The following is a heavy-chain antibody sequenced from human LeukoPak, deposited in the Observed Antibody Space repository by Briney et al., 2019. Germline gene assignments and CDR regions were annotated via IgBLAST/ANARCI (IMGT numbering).Heavy chain of an antibody. CDR1: GGSFSGYY. CDR3: ARFRIEVVQFGMDV. V-gene: IGHV4-34*01. Sequence: SETLSLTCAVYGGSFSGYYWSWIRQPPGKGLEWIGEINHSGSTNYNPSLKSRVTISVDTSKNQFSLKLSSVTAADTAVYYCARFRIEVVQFGMDVWGQGTTVTVSS. D-gene: IGHD3-22*01. J-gene: IGHJ6*02. CDR2: INHSGST.